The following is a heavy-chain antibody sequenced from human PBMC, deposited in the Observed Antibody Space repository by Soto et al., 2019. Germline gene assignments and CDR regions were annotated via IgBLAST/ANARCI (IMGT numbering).Heavy chain of an antibody. J-gene: IGHJ4*02. CDR2: INNDGSRT. CDR3: GTTFEY. Sequence: HPGVSLRLSWAASGLTFSNYWMHWVRQVPGEGLVWVSSINNDGSRTWYADSVRGRIAMSRDNARNLVYLQMNSLRAEDTAVYYCGTTFEYWGQGALVTVSS. D-gene: IGHD1-26*01. CDR1: GLTFSNYW. V-gene: IGHV3-74*01.